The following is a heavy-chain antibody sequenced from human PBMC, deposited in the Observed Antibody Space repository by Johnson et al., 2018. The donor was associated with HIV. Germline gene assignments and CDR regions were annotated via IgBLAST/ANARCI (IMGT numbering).Heavy chain of an antibody. CDR2: INGDGSRL. J-gene: IGHJ3*01. V-gene: IGHV3-74*01. Sequence: VQLVESGGGLVQPGGSLRLSCGASGFTFSDHWMQWVRQAPGKGLVWVSRINGDGSRLTYADSVKGRFTIARDNAKNTLFLQMDSLRADDTAVYYCAREGVSGSYYDAFDLWGQGTMVTVSS. CDR3: AREGVSGSYYDAFDL. CDR1: GFTFSDHW. D-gene: IGHD1-26*01.